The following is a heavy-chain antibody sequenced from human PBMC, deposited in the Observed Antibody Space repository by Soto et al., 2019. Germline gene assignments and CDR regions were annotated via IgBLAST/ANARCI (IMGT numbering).Heavy chain of an antibody. CDR2: IIPIFGTA. D-gene: IGHD6-13*01. Sequence: SVKVSCKASGGTFSSYAISWVRQAPGQGLEWMGGIIPIFGTANYAQKFQGRVTITADESTSTAYMELSSLRSEDTAVYYCARSPRIAAAGASSFSYYFDYWGQGALVTVSS. V-gene: IGHV1-69*13. J-gene: IGHJ4*02. CDR3: ARSPRIAAAGASSFSYYFDY. CDR1: GGTFSSYA.